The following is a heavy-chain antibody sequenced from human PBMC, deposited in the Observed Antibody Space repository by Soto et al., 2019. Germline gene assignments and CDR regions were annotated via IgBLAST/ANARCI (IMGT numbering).Heavy chain of an antibody. CDR1: DDSFSGYS. CDR3: VGELVRAYYFDY. CDR2: ISHSGST. D-gene: IGHD1-26*01. J-gene: IGHJ4*02. V-gene: IGHV4-34*01. Sequence: PSETLSLTCAVYDDSFSGYSWNWIRQPPGKGLEWIGEISHSGSTNYNPSLKSRVTISVDTSKNQFSLKLSSVTAADTAVYYCVGELVRAYYFDYWGQGTLVTVSS.